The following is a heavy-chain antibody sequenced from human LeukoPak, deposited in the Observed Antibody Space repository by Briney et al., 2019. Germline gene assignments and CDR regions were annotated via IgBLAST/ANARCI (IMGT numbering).Heavy chain of an antibody. V-gene: IGHV3-74*01. Sequence: SGGSLRLSCAASGFTFSNYWMHWVRQAPGKGLVWVSRINSDGTDTTYADSVKGRFTIPRDNAKNSLYLQMNSLGAEDTAVYYCARRGTSSSWAHFDYWGQGTLVTVSS. D-gene: IGHD6-13*01. CDR2: INSDGTDT. J-gene: IGHJ4*02. CDR1: GFTFSNYW. CDR3: ARRGTSSSWAHFDY.